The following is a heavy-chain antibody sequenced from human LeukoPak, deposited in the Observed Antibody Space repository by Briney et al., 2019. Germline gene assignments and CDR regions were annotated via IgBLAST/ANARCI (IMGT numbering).Heavy chain of an antibody. CDR1: GFTFNSYA. CDR3: AKRPRDSTGYYLGAFDG. J-gene: IGHJ3*01. Sequence: GGSLRLSCAASGFTFNSYAMTWVRQAPGKGLEWVSAISASGGDTYYPDSVRGRFTISRDNSKNTLYLHMSSLRAEDTAVYFCAKRPRDSTGYYLGAFDGWGQGTTVTVSS. CDR2: ISASGGDT. D-gene: IGHD3-22*01. V-gene: IGHV3-23*01.